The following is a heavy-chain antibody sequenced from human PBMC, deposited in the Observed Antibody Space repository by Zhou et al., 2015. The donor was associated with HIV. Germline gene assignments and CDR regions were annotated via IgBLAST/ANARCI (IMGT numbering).Heavy chain of an antibody. CDR3: ARSGHTAAGTDFDY. CDR1: KFIFRNYW. CDR2: ISGSDGTT. V-gene: IGHV3-74*01. Sequence: EVQLVESGGGLVQPGGSLRLSCAASKFIFRNYWMHWVRQAPGKGLVWVSIISGSDGTTYYADSVKGRFTISRDNSKNTLYLQMNSLRAEDTAVYYCARSGHTAAGTDFDYWGQGTLVTVSS. J-gene: IGHJ4*02. D-gene: IGHD6-13*01.